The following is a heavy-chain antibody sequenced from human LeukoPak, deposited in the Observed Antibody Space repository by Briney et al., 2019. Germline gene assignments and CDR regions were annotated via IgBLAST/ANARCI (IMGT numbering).Heavy chain of an antibody. CDR1: GFTFSSYG. V-gene: IGHV3-33*06. CDR2: IWYDGSDK. J-gene: IGHJ4*02. D-gene: IGHD4-17*01. Sequence: GGSLRLSCAPSGFTFSSYGMHWVRQAPGKGREWGAVIWYDGSDKYYADSVKGRFTISRDNSKNTLYLQMNSLRAEDTAVYYCAKLKDYGDYLSWGQGTLVTVSS. CDR3: AKLKDYGDYLS.